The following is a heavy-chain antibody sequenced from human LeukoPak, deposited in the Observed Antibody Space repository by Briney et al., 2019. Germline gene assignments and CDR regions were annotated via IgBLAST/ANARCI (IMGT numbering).Heavy chain of an antibody. Sequence: QSGGSLRLSCAASGFTFSGSAMHWVRQASGKGLEWVGRIRSKANSYATAYAASVKGRFTISRDDSKNTAYLQMNSLKTEDTAVYYRTRHDNWNYVEDYWGQGTLVTVSS. CDR2: IRSKANSYAT. D-gene: IGHD1-7*01. CDR3: TRHDNWNYVEDY. CDR1: GFTFSGSA. J-gene: IGHJ4*02. V-gene: IGHV3-73*01.